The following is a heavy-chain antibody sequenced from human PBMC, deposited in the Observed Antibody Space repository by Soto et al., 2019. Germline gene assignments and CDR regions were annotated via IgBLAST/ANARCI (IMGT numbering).Heavy chain of an antibody. CDR3: ARDSGSYYYLDD. V-gene: IGHV3-30-3*01. Sequence: QVQLVESGGGVVQPGRSLRLSCAASGFTFSSYAMHWVRQATGKGLGWVAVISYDGSNKYYSDSVKGRFTISRDNSKNTLYLQMNSLRAEDTAVYYCARDSGSYYYLDDWGQGTLVTVSA. CDR2: ISYDGSNK. D-gene: IGHD1-26*01. J-gene: IGHJ4*02. CDR1: GFTFSSYA.